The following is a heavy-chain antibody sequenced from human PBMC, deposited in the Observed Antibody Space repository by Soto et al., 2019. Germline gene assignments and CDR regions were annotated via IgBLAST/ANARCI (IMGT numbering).Heavy chain of an antibody. CDR2: INPNSGGT. V-gene: IGHV1-2*02. Sequence: GASVKVSCKGSGYTFTGYYMHWVRQAPGQGLEWMGWINPNSGGTNYAQKFQGRVTMTRDTSISTAYMELSRLRSDDTAVYYCARDHCSSTSCYGKIDYWGQGNLGTVSS. J-gene: IGHJ4*02. CDR3: ARDHCSSTSCYGKIDY. D-gene: IGHD2-2*01. CDR1: GYTFTGYY.